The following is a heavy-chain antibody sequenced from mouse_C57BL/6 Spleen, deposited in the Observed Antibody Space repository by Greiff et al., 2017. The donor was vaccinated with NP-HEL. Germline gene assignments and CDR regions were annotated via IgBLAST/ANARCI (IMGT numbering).Heavy chain of an antibody. D-gene: IGHD1-1*01. CDR2: IYPGNSDT. CDR3: TRSGYYGSNQFAY. J-gene: IGHJ3*01. V-gene: IGHV1-5*01. Sequence: VQLQQSGTVLARPGASVKMSCKTSGYTFTSYWMHWVKQRPGQGLEWIGAIYPGNSDTSYNQKFKGKAKLTAVTSASTAYMELSSLTNEDSAVYYCTRSGYYGSNQFAYWGQGTLVTVSA. CDR1: GYTFTSYW.